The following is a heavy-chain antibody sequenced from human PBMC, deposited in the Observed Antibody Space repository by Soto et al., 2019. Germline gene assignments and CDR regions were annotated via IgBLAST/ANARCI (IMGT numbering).Heavy chain of an antibody. CDR1: GGSISSYY. J-gene: IGHJ5*02. CDR2: IYYSGST. Sequence: QVQLQESGPGLVKPSETLSLTCTVSGGSISSYYWSWIRQPPGKGLEWIGYIYYSGSTNYNPSLKSRVTISVDPSKNQFSLKLSSVTAADTAVYYWARRAAVSPFDPWGQGTLVTVSS. CDR3: ARRAAVSPFDP. D-gene: IGHD6-13*01. V-gene: IGHV4-59*08.